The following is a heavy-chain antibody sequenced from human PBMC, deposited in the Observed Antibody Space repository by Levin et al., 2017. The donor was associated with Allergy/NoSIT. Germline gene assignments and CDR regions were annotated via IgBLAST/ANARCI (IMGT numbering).Heavy chain of an antibody. D-gene: IGHD3-22*01. CDR3: ASWAMYHYDRSAFDYFYYAMDV. V-gene: IGHV3-21*01. Sequence: LSLTCAASGILFSSYDMNWVRQAPGKGLEWVSSISAGGNYIYYADSVKGRFTISRDNAKNSLFLQMNSLRAENTAVYYCASWAMYHYDRSAFDYFYYAMDVWGQGTTVTVSS. CDR2: ISAGGNYI. CDR1: GILFSSYD. J-gene: IGHJ6*02.